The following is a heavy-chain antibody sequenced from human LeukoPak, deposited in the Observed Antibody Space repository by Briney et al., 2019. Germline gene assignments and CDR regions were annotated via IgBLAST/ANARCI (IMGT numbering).Heavy chain of an antibody. CDR2: INPNSGGT. Sequence: GASVKVSCKASGYTFTGYYMHWVRQAPGQGLEWMGWINPNSGGTNYAQKFQGRVTMTRDTSISTAYMELSRLRSDDTAVYYCAIPRGGMGSSWYRGGSLASDAFDIWGQGTMVTVSS. D-gene: IGHD6-13*01. V-gene: IGHV1-2*02. CDR1: GYTFTGYY. CDR3: AIPRGGMGSSWYRGGSLASDAFDI. J-gene: IGHJ3*02.